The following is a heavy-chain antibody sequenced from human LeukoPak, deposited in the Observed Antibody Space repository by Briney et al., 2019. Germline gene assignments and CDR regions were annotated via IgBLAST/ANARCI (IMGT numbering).Heavy chain of an antibody. CDR2: ISGSGGST. Sequence: GGSLRLSCAASGFTFSSYAMSWVRQAPGKGLEWVSAISGSGGSTYYADSVKGRSTISRDNSKNTLYLQMNSLRAEDTAVYYCATTTDYYGSGSYPNVAFDIWGQGTMVTVSS. CDR3: ATTTDYYGSGSYPNVAFDI. J-gene: IGHJ3*02. CDR1: GFTFSSYA. V-gene: IGHV3-23*01. D-gene: IGHD3-10*01.